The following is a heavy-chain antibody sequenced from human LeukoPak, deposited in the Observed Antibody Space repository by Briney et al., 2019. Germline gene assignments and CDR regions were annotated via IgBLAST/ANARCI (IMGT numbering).Heavy chain of an antibody. J-gene: IGHJ4*02. CDR2: IRYDGSKK. V-gene: IGHV3-30*02. Sequence: GGSLRLSCAASGFTFSSYDMHWVRQGPGKGLEWVAFIRYDGSKKYYADSVKGRITISRDNPKNTLFLQMNTLRAEDTAVYYCAKHGGYSGSYRGFDYWGQGTLVTVSS. CDR1: GFTFSSYD. CDR3: AKHGGYSGSYRGFDY. D-gene: IGHD1-26*01.